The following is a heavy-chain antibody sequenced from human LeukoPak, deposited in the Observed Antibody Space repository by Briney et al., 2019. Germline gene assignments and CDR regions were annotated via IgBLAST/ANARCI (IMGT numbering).Heavy chain of an antibody. CDR3: TRHKTYCSSTSCYLYYFDY. CDR2: IRSKANSYAT. V-gene: IGHV3-73*01. Sequence: GGSLRLSCAASGFTFSGSAMHGVRQASGKGLEWVGRIRSKANSYATAYAASVKGRFTISRDDSKNTAHLQMNSLKTEDTALYYCTRHKTYCSSTSCYLYYFDYWGQGTLVTVSS. J-gene: IGHJ4*02. D-gene: IGHD2-2*01. CDR1: GFTFSGSA.